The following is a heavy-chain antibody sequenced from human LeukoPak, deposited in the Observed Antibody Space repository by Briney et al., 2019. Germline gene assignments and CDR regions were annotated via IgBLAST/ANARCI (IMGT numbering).Heavy chain of an antibody. V-gene: IGHV4-34*01. CDR1: GGSFSGYY. CDR3: ARGPRITIFGVVIEKRFDP. D-gene: IGHD3-3*01. CDR2: INHSGST. Sequence: ASETLSLTCAVYGGSFSGYYWSWIRQPPGKGLEWIGEINHSGSTNYNPSLKSRVTISVDTSKNQFSLKLRSVTAADTAVYYCARGPRITIFGVVIEKRFDPWGQGTLVTVSS. J-gene: IGHJ5*02.